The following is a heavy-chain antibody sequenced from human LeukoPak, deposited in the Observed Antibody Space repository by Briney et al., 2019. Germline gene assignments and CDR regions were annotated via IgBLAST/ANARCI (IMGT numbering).Heavy chain of an antibody. D-gene: IGHD3-10*01. CDR1: GYTFSAYY. CDR2: LNPNSGGT. CDR3: ARDLVLLWFGEAHNWFDP. Sequence: ASVKVSCKASGYTFSAYYIHWVRQAPGQGLEWIGWLNPNSGGTKYAQKFQGRVTMTRDTSISTAYMELSRLRSDDTAVYYCARDLVLLWFGEAHNWFDPWGQGTLVTVSS. J-gene: IGHJ5*02. V-gene: IGHV1-2*02.